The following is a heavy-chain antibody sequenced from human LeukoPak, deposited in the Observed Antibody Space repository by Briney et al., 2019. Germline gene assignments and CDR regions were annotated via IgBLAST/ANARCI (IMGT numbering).Heavy chain of an antibody. D-gene: IGHD3-10*01. Sequence: ASVKVSCKASGYTFTSYGISWVRQAPGQGLEWMGIINPSGGSTSYAQKFQGRVTMTRDMSTSTVYMELSSLRSEDTAVYYCARGSPYYYGSGSYFGFDYWGQGTLVTVSS. CDR2: INPSGGST. V-gene: IGHV1-46*01. CDR3: ARGSPYYYGSGSYFGFDY. CDR1: GYTFTSYG. J-gene: IGHJ4*02.